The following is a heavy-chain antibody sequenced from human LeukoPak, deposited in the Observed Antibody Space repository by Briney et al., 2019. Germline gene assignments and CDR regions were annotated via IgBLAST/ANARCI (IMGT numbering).Heavy chain of an antibody. J-gene: IGHJ5*02. CDR3: ARVPGIVVVPAEREAPHENWFDP. Sequence: ASVKVSCKASGGTFSSYAISWVRQAPGQGLEWMGGIIPIFGTANYAQKFQGRVTITADESTSTAYMELSSLRSEDTAVYYCARVPGIVVVPAEREAPHENWFDPWGQGTLVTVSS. D-gene: IGHD2-2*01. CDR2: IIPIFGTA. CDR1: GGTFSSYA. V-gene: IGHV1-69*13.